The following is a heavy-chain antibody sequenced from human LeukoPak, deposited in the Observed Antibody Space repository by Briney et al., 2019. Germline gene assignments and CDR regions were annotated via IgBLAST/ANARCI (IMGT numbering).Heavy chain of an antibody. D-gene: IGHD1-26*01. CDR3: AGYSGSYLVLGTFDI. V-gene: IGHV1-2*02. J-gene: IGHJ3*02. CDR1: GYTFTGYY. CDR2: INPNSGGT. Sequence: ASVKVSCKASGYTFTGYYFHWVRQAPGQRLEWMGCINPNSGGTNYAQKFQGRVTMTRDTSISTAYMELSRLRSDDTAVYYCAGYSGSYLVLGTFDIWGQGTMVTVSS.